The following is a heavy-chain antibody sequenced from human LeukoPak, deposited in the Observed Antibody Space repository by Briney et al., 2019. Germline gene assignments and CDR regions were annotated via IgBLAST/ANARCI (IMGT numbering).Heavy chain of an antibody. V-gene: IGHV3-33*01. Sequence: LSGGSLRLSCAASGFTFSSYGMHWVRQAPGKGLEWVAVIWYDGSNKYYADSVKGQFTISRDNSKNTLYLQMNSLRAEDTAVYYCARVPGYSSSWYEYWGQGTLVTVSS. CDR3: ARVPGYSSSWYEY. D-gene: IGHD6-13*01. CDR1: GFTFSSYG. CDR2: IWYDGSNK. J-gene: IGHJ4*02.